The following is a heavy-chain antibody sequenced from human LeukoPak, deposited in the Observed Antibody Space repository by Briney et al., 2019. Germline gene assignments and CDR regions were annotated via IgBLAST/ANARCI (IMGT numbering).Heavy chain of an antibody. V-gene: IGHV1-8*03. Sequence: ASVKVSCKASGYTFTSYDINWVRQAPGQGLEWMGWINPDSGNAGYAQKFQGRVTITRNTSISTAYMELSSLRSEDTAVYYCARAGNDFWSGYYTDYWGQGTLVTVSS. J-gene: IGHJ4*02. CDR3: ARAGNDFWSGYYTDY. D-gene: IGHD3-3*01. CDR1: GYTFTSYD. CDR2: INPDSGNA.